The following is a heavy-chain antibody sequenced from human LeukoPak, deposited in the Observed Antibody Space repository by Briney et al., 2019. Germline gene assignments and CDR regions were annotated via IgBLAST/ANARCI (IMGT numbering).Heavy chain of an antibody. CDR3: ARDDRGFCSGGSCYVY. Sequence: SETLTLTCTVSGGSISSYYWTWIRQSAGKGLEWIARIYTSGSTNYKPSLKSRVTMSVDTSRNQFSLKLSSVTAADTAVYYCARDDRGFCSGGSCYVYCGQGTPVT. J-gene: IGHJ4*02. CDR2: IYTSGST. D-gene: IGHD2-15*01. V-gene: IGHV4-4*07. CDR1: GGSISSYY.